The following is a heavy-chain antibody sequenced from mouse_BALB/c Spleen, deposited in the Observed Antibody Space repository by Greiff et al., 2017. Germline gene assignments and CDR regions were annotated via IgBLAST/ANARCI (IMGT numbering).Heavy chain of an antibody. CDR2: ISDGGSYT. V-gene: IGHV5-4*02. CDR1: GFTFSDYY. J-gene: IGHJ4*01. D-gene: IGHD3-3*01. Sequence: DVKLVESGGGLVKPGGSLKLSCAASGFTFSDYYMYWVRQTPEKRLEWVATISDGGSYTYYPDSVKGRFTISRDNAKNNLYLQMSSLKSEDTAMYYCARDRDRAMDYWGQGTSVTVSS. CDR3: ARDRDRAMDY.